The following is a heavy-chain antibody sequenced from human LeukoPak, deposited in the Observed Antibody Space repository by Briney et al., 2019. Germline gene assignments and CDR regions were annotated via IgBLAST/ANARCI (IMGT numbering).Heavy chain of an antibody. J-gene: IGHJ3*02. CDR3: ARGGYGANDDAFDI. Sequence: GGSLRLSCAASGFTFSSYSMNWVRQAPGKGLDWVSYISSSTNTIYYVDSVKGRFTISRDNAKNSLFLQMNSLRDEDTAVYYCARGGYGANDDAFDIWGRGTMVTVSS. CDR1: GFTFSSYS. V-gene: IGHV3-48*02. CDR2: ISSSTNTI. D-gene: IGHD4-23*01.